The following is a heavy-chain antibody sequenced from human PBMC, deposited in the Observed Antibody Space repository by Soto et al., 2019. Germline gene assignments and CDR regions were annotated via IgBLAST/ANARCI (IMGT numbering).Heavy chain of an antibody. CDR3: ARDWFQSFPGIAVAGTFLGGMDV. D-gene: IGHD6-19*01. V-gene: IGHV4-4*07. J-gene: IGHJ6*02. CDR2: IYTSGST. Sequence: KTSETLSLTCTVSGGSISSYYWSWIRQPAGKGLEWIGRIYTSGSTNYNPSLKSRVTMSVDTSKNQFSLKLSSVTAADTAVYYCARDWFQSFPGIAVAGTFLGGMDVWGQGTTVTVSS. CDR1: GGSISSYY.